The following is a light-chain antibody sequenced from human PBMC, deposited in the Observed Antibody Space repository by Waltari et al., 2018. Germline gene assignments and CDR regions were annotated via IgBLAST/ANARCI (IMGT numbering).Light chain of an antibody. CDR3: MQALHAPVT. Sequence: EIVMTQSPLSLAVTPGEPASISCRSSQSLLNRNGYHYLDWYLQKPGQAPPLLISLGSDLASGVPDRFSGSGSVTDFTLKISRVEPEDVGVYYCMQALHAPVTFGPGTKVDIK. J-gene: IGKJ3*01. CDR2: LGS. V-gene: IGKV2-28*01. CDR1: QSLLNRNGYHY.